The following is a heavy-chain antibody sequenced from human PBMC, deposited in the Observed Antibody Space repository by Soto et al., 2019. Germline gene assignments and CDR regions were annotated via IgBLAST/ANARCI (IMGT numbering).Heavy chain of an antibody. Sequence: GASVKVSCKASGGTFSSYAISWVRQAPGQGLEWMGGIIPIFGTANYAQKFQGRVTITADESTSTAYMELSSLRSEDTAVYYCARAVFIAARPRWFDPWGQGTLVTVSS. CDR3: ARAVFIAARPRWFDP. CDR1: GGTFSSYA. CDR2: IIPIFGTA. D-gene: IGHD6-6*01. J-gene: IGHJ5*02. V-gene: IGHV1-69*13.